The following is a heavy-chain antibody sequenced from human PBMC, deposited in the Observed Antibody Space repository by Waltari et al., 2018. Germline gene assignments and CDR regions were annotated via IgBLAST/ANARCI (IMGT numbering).Heavy chain of an antibody. D-gene: IGHD6-19*01. CDR2: INPNRGDT. CDR3: ATTGQWLDEFDY. CDR1: GYTFTGYY. V-gene: IGHV1-2*06. J-gene: IGHJ4*02. Sequence: QVQLVQSGAEVKKPGASVKVSCKASGYTFTGYYMHWVRQAPGQGLEWMGRINPNRGDTYYAQKFQGRVTMTRDTSITTAYMELNSLKTDDTAVYYCATTGQWLDEFDYWGQGTLVTVSS.